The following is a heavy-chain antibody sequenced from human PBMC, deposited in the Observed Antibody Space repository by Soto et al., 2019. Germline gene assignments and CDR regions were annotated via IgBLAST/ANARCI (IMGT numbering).Heavy chain of an antibody. V-gene: IGHV1-18*01. CDR2: ISGYNGDT. D-gene: IGHD2-8*01. Sequence: QGHLVQSGAEVKKPGTSVKVSCKASGYTFTRYGISWVRQAPGQGLEWMGWISGYNGDTNYAQNLQRRFTLXIDTSTSTAYMELRSLTSDDTAVYYCAKNGQPPYYYYGLDVWGQGTTVTVSS. J-gene: IGHJ6*02. CDR1: GYTFTRYG. CDR3: AKNGQPPYYYYGLDV.